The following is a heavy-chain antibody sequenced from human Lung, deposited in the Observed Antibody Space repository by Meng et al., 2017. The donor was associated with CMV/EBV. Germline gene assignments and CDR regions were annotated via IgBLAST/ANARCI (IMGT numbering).Heavy chain of an antibody. D-gene: IGHD2-2*02. Sequence: SCEVSGVTVGDHWMDWVRQAPGKGLEWVGRYRKNGDPDITEYAVSVKGRVVISTDDSKNSLDLQMSSLKTEDTAVYFCAAYISGHPYWGQGTLVTVSS. J-gene: IGHJ4*02. V-gene: IGHV3-72*01. CDR3: AAYISGHPY. CDR1: GVTVGDHW. CDR2: YRKNGDPDIT.